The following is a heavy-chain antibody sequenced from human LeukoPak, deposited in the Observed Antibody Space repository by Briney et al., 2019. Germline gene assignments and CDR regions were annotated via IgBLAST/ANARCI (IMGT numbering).Heavy chain of an antibody. D-gene: IGHD6-13*01. J-gene: IGHJ6*03. CDR2: IKQDGSEK. Sequence: PGGSLRLSCAASGLTFSNYAMSWVRQAPGKGLEWVANIKQDGSEKYYVDSVKGRFTISRDNAKNSLYLQMNSLRAEDTAVYYCARLVTDSSWSKPTYYYMDVWGKGTTVTVSS. CDR3: ARLVTDSSWSKPTYYYMDV. V-gene: IGHV3-7*01. CDR1: GLTFSNYA.